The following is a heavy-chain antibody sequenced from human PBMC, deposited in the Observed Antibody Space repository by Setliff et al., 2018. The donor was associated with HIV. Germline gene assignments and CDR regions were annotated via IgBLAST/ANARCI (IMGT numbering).Heavy chain of an antibody. D-gene: IGHD3-10*01. J-gene: IGHJ4*01. Sequence: GASVKVSCKASGYTFTTYSLHWVRQAPGHSLEWVGWINVGKGDTKYSQELQDRVTITRDTSANTVYMELSSLRSDDTAVYFCVRGALLAAFDFDYWGQGTLVTVSS. V-gene: IGHV1-3*01. CDR3: VRGALLAAFDFDY. CDR1: GYTFTTYS. CDR2: INVGKGDT.